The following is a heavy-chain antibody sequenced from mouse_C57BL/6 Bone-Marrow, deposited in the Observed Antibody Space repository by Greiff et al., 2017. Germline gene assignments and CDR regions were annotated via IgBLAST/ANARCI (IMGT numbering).Heavy chain of an antibody. J-gene: IGHJ1*03. Sequence: EVKVEESGGGLVQPGGSMKLSCAASGFTFSDAWMDWVRQSPEKGLEWVAEIRNKANNHATYYAESVKGRFTISRDDSKSSVYLQMNSLRAEDTGIYYCTRPGIYYYGSSHWYFDVWGTGTTVTVSS. CDR2: IRNKANNHAT. V-gene: IGHV6-6*01. CDR3: TRPGIYYYGSSHWYFDV. D-gene: IGHD1-1*01. CDR1: GFTFSDAW.